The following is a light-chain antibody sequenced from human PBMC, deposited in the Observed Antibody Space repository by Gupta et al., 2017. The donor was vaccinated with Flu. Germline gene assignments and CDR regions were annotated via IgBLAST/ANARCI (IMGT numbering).Light chain of an antibody. J-gene: IGKJ1*01. CDR2: KAS. CDR3: QQYNSYPWT. V-gene: IGKV1-5*03. Sequence: GDRVTITWRASQSISSWLAWYQQKPGKAPKLLIYKASSLESGVPSRFSGSGSGTEFTLTISSLQPDDFATYYCQQYNSYPWTFGQWTKVEIK. CDR1: QSISSW.